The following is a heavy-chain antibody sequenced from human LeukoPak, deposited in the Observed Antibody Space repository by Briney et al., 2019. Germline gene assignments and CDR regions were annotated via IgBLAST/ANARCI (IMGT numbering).Heavy chain of an antibody. J-gene: IGHJ1*01. D-gene: IGHD3-22*01. CDR1: GGSISSYY. CDR2: IYYSGST. CDR3: ARHLYYYDSSGSTGYFQH. V-gene: IGHV4-59*01. Sequence: SETLSLTCTVSGGSISSYYWSWIRQPPGKGLEWIGYIYYSGSTNYNPSLKSRVTISVDTSKNQFSLKLSSVTAADTAVYYCARHLYYYDSSGSTGYFQHWGQGTLVTVSS.